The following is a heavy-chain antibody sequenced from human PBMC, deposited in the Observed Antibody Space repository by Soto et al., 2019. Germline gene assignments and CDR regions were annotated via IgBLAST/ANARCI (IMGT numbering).Heavy chain of an antibody. V-gene: IGHV1-69*12. CDR3: ARGPRPFYYDSSGYPFDY. Sequence: QVQLVQSGAEVKKPGSSVKVSCKASGGTVSSYAFSWVRQAPGQGLEWMGGIIPIFGTADYAQKFQGRVTITADESTSTAYMELSSLRSEDTAVYYCARGPRPFYYDSSGYPFDYWGQGTLVAVSS. J-gene: IGHJ4*02. D-gene: IGHD3-22*01. CDR1: GGTVSSYA. CDR2: IIPIFGTA.